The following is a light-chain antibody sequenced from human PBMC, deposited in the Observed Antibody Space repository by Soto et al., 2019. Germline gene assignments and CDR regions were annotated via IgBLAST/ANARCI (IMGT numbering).Light chain of an antibody. Sequence: IQLTQSPSSLSASVGDRVTITCWASQGISSFLAWYQQKPGKAPKLLIYGASTLQSGVPSRFSGIGSGTDFTLTIGSLHPEDFATYYCQQLNSFPIPFGPGTKVYIK. CDR2: GAS. CDR1: QGISSF. CDR3: QQLNSFPIP. J-gene: IGKJ3*01. V-gene: IGKV1-9*01.